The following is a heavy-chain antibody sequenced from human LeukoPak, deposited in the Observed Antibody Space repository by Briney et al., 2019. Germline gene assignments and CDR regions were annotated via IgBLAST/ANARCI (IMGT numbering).Heavy chain of an antibody. Sequence: GGSLRLSCAASGFTFSNYWMSWARQAPGKGLEWVANIKFDGSDKFYVDSVKGRFTISRDNAKNLLYLQMNSLRVEDTAVYYCARDWEYSSSEGYFQHWGQGTLVTVSS. CDR1: GFTFSNYW. V-gene: IGHV3-7*01. CDR3: ARDWEYSSSEGYFQH. D-gene: IGHD6-6*01. CDR2: IKFDGSDK. J-gene: IGHJ1*01.